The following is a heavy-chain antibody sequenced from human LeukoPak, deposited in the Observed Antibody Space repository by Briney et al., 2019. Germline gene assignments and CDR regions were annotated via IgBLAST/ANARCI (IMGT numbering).Heavy chain of an antibody. Sequence: GASVKVSCKASGYTFTSYGISWVRQAPGQGLEWMGWISAYSGNTNYAQKLQGRVTMTTDTSTSTAYMELRSLRSDDTAVYYCARDPYYYDSPPSTWFDPWGQGTLVTVSS. CDR2: ISAYSGNT. J-gene: IGHJ5*02. CDR3: ARDPYYYDSPPSTWFDP. V-gene: IGHV1-18*01. CDR1: GYTFTSYG. D-gene: IGHD3-22*01.